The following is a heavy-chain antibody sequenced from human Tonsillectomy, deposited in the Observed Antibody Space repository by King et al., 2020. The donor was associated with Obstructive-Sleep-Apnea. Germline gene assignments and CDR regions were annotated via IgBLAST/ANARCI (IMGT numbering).Heavy chain of an antibody. D-gene: IGHD3-9*01. Sequence: VQLVESGGGVVQPGRSLRLSCAASGFTFSSHGMHWVRQAPGQGLEWGAVISYDGSNKYYADSGKGRFPIPRDNSKNTLYLQMNSLRAEDTAVYYCAKDRHYDILTGYYSYGMDVWGQGTTVTVSS. CDR3: AKDRHYDILTGYYSYGMDV. CDR2: ISYDGSNK. V-gene: IGHV3-30*18. J-gene: IGHJ6*02. CDR1: GFTFSSHG.